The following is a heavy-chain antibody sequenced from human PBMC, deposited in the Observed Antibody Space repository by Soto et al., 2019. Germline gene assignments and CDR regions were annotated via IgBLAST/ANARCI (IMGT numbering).Heavy chain of an antibody. D-gene: IGHD6-6*01. CDR2: IYYSGST. J-gene: IGHJ4*02. CDR3: AAYSSSSRGYFDY. V-gene: IGHV4-59*08. Sequence: SETLSLTCTVSGGSISSYYWSWIRQPPGKGLEWIGYIYYSGSTNYNPSLKSRVTISVDTSKNQFPLKLSSVTAADTAVYYCAAYSSSSRGYFDYWGQGTLVTSPQ. CDR1: GGSISSYY.